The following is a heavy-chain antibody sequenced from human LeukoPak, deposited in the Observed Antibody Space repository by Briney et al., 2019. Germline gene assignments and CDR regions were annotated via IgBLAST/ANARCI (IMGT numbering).Heavy chain of an antibody. Sequence: GGSLRLSCAASGFTFSSYGMHWVRQAPGKGLEWVAVIWYDGSNKYYGDSVKGRFTISRDNSKNTLYLQMNSLRAEDTAVYYCAKARQKYYYDSSGYSVDYWGQGTLVTVSS. CDR3: AKARQKYYYDSSGYSVDY. J-gene: IGHJ4*02. CDR2: IWYDGSNK. D-gene: IGHD3-22*01. CDR1: GFTFSSYG. V-gene: IGHV3-30*02.